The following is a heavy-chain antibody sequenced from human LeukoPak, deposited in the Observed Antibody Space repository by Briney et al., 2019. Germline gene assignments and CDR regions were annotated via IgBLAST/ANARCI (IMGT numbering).Heavy chain of an antibody. CDR2: INPSGGST. J-gene: IGHJ5*02. V-gene: IGHV1-46*01. CDR3: ASGQMVRGVLNWFDP. CDR1: GYTFTSYY. Sequence: ASVKVSCKASGYTFTSYYMHWVRQAPGQGLEWMGIINPSGGSTSYAQKFQGRVTMTRDTSTSTVYMELSSLRSEDTAVCYCASGQMVRGVLNWFDPWGQGTLVTVSS. D-gene: IGHD3-10*01.